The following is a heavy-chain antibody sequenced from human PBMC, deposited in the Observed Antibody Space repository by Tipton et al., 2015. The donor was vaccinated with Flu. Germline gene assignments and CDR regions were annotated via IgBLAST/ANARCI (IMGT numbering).Heavy chain of an antibody. CDR3: ARVSPGVESWFDP. V-gene: IGHV4-4*07. CDR1: GDSIRSYS. CDR2: IYTSGST. Sequence: TLSLTCSVSGDSIRSYSWSWIRQPAGKGLEWIGRIYTSGSTNYNPSLKSRVTMSVDTSKNQFSLNLRSVTAADTAVYYCARVSPGVESWFDPWGQGTLVTVSS. J-gene: IGHJ5*02. D-gene: IGHD3-3*01.